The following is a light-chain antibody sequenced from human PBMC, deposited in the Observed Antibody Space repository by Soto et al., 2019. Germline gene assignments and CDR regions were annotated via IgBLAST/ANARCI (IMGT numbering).Light chain of an antibody. J-gene: IGKJ5*01. V-gene: IGKV1-27*01. CDR2: GAY. CDR3: QKYNSGLIT. CDR1: QVIGHY. Sequence: DMQMTQSPSSLSASVGDRVTIXXRASQVIGHYLAWYQQKPGKVPKLXIYGAYTLQSGVPSRFSGSGSGTDFTLTISSLQPEDVAIYYCQKYNSGLITFGQGTRLEIK.